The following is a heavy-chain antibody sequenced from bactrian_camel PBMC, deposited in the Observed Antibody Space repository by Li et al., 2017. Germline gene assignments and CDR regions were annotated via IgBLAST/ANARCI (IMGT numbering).Heavy chain of an antibody. V-gene: IGHV3S60*01. D-gene: IGHD1*01. J-gene: IGHJ4*01. CDR2: IKESGAA. CDR3: AARSVGWCPLFEHWLGKRAYTPGGYFTN. CDR1: GITLDVSD. Sequence: HVQLVESGGGLVQAGGSLRLSCSASGITLDVSDMGWYRQIPGNKCEFVSRIKESGAAYYSESVKGRFTISYDNAKNTLYLQMPSLKPEDTAMYYCAARSVGWCPLFEHWLGKRAYTPGGYFTNWGQGTQVTVS.